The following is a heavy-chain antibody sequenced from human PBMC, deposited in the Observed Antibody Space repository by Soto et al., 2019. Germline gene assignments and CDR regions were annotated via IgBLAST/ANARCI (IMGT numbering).Heavy chain of an antibody. D-gene: IGHD3-10*02. CDR1: GYTFTTYA. J-gene: IGHJ4*02. CDR2: VNAENGNT. V-gene: IGHV1-3*01. CDR3: ARDIFGLLTLGVSDF. Sequence: QVQLVQSGAEVKKPGASVRVSCKASGYTFTTYAIHWVRQAPGQRLEWMGRVNAENGNTKYSQKFQGRVTITVDTSASTAYMEMSSLRSEDTAVYYCARDIFGLLTLGVSDFWGQGTLVTVSS.